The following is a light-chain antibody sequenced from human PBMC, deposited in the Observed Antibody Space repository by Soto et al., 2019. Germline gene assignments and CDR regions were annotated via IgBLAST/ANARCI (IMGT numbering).Light chain of an antibody. Sequence: DIQMTQSPSSLSASVGDRVTITCRASQTISGYLNWYQQKPGKAPELLIYAASYLGNGVPSRFSGSGSGTEFTLSITSLQPDDFATYYCQQCFWHWTFGQGTKVDIK. V-gene: IGKV1-39*01. CDR1: QTISGY. J-gene: IGKJ1*01. CDR3: QQCFWHWT. CDR2: AAS.